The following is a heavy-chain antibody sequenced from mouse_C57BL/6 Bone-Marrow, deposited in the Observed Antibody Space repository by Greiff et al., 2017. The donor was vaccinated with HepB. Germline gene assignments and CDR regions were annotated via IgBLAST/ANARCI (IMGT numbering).Heavy chain of an antibody. Sequence: EVKLVESGGGLVQPGGSLKLSCAASGFTFSDYYMYWVRQTPEKRLEWVAYISNGGGSTYYPDTVKGRFTISRDNAKNTLYLQMSRLKSEDTAMYYCARQRGDYYGSSHWYFDVWGTGTTVTVSS. D-gene: IGHD1-1*01. CDR1: GFTFSDYY. CDR3: ARQRGDYYGSSHWYFDV. CDR2: ISNGGGST. J-gene: IGHJ1*03. V-gene: IGHV5-12*01.